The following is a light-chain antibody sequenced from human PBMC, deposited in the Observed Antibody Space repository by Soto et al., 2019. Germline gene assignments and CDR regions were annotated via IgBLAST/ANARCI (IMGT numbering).Light chain of an antibody. CDR1: QTINTW. CDR3: QQYNTYTPWT. V-gene: IGKV1-5*03. Sequence: DIQMTQSPSTLSASVGDRVTITCRASQTINTWLAWYHQKPGKAPKLLIYKASTLESGVPSRFSGGGSGTEFTLTISSLQPDDFATYYCQQYNTYTPWTFGQGTKVEIK. CDR2: KAS. J-gene: IGKJ1*01.